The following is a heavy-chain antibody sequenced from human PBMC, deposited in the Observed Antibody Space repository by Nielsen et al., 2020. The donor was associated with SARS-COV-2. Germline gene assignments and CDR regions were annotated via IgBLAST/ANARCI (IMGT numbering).Heavy chain of an antibody. CDR2: ISGDSYYI. CDR1: GFNFNTYA. J-gene: IGHJ4*02. Sequence: GESLKISCAASGFNFNTYAMNWVRQAPGKGLEWVSSISGDSYYIFYSDSVKGRFTISRDNGKNSLYLQMNSLRSEDTALYYCTRGFYSQSDYWGQGTLVTVSS. D-gene: IGHD2-15*01. CDR3: TRGFYSQSDY. V-gene: IGHV3-21*01.